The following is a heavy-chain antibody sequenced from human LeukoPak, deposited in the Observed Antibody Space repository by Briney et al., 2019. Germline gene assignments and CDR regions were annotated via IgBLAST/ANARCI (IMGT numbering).Heavy chain of an antibody. Sequence: GGSLRLSLPPSGFTFSAKPMSGVGQPPGRGRDGFSAISGSGGRTYYADSVKGRFTISRDNSKNTLYLQMNSLRAEDTAVYYCAKDSLFGSGSYHDYWGQGTLVTVSS. D-gene: IGHD3-10*01. CDR1: GFTFSAKP. CDR2: ISGSGGRT. CDR3: AKDSLFGSGSYHDY. V-gene: IGHV3-23*01. J-gene: IGHJ4*02.